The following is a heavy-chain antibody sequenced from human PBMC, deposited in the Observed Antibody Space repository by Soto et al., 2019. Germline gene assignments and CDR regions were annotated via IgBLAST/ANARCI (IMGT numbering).Heavy chain of an antibody. CDR2: ISGDDGSG. Sequence: GSLRLSCVASGVTFTTNAMDWVRQAPGKGLEWVSFISGDDGSGNYADSVKGRFTISRDNSKNTLYLQMNSLRAEDTAVYYCAREGALKPFSSWGQGALVTVSS. J-gene: IGHJ5*02. CDR1: GVTFTTNA. V-gene: IGHV3-23*01. CDR3: AREGALKPFSS.